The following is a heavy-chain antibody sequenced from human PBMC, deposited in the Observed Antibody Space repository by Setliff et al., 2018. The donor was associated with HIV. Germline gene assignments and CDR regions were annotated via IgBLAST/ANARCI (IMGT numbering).Heavy chain of an antibody. V-gene: IGHV4-61*09. J-gene: IGHJ6*03. CDR2: VYARGNT. D-gene: IGHD3-22*01. CDR3: ARHVKRYYYDTSGPYYMDV. Sequence: SETLSLTCTVSGGSISSDTFYWSWIRQPAGKGLEWIGHVYARGNTNYNPSLKSRVTISVDTSKSQFSLKLRSMTAADTAVYYCARHVKRYYYDTSGPYYMDVWGKGTTVTVSS. CDR1: GGSISSDTFY.